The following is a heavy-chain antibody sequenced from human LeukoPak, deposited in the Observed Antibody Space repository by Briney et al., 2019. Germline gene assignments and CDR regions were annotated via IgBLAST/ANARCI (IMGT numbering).Heavy chain of an antibody. CDR3: ANPRYDSSGYYYVD. Sequence: ASVKVSCKASGYIFTSYTMHWLRQAPGQRLDWMGWINGGSGNTKYSPEFQGRVTITRDTSASTGYMELSSLRSEDTAVYYCANPRYDSSGYYYVDWGQGTLVTVSS. V-gene: IGHV1-3*01. CDR1: GYIFTSYT. D-gene: IGHD3-22*01. J-gene: IGHJ4*02. CDR2: INGGSGNT.